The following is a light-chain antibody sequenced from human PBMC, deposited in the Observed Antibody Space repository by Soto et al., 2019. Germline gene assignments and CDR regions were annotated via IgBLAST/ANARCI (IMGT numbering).Light chain of an antibody. J-gene: IGKJ1*01. CDR2: GAS. Sequence: EIVLTQSPGTLSLSPGERATLSCRASQSISNNYLAWYQQKPGQAPRLLIYGASSRATGIPDRFSGSGSVTDFTLTISRLEPEDFAVYFCQQYGSSPRTFGQGTKVDI. CDR1: QSISNNY. CDR3: QQYGSSPRT. V-gene: IGKV3-20*01.